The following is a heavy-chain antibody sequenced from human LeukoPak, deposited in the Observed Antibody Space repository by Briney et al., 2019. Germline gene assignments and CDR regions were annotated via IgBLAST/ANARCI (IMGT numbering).Heavy chain of an antibody. V-gene: IGHV3-21*01. CDR1: GITFSSYS. J-gene: IGHJ4*02. CDR2: ISSSSTYI. D-gene: IGHD2-15*01. Sequence: PGGSLRLSCAASGITFSSYSMNWVRHAPGKGLAWVSSISSSSTYIYYADSVKGRFTISRDNSKNSLYLQMNSLRAEDTAVYYCARHRDRYCSGGSCFGFDYWGQGTLVTVSS. CDR3: ARHRDRYCSGGSCFGFDY.